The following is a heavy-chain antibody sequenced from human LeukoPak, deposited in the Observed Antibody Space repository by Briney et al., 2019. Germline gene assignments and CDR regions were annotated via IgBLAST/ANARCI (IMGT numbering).Heavy chain of an antibody. CDR3: ARRRTIFGVAVD. V-gene: IGHV4-39*01. Sequence: PSETLSLTCTVSGGSISSSSYYWGWIRQPPGKGPEWSATIHYSGSTYYNPSLKSRVTISVDTSKNQFSLKLSSVTAADTAVYYCARRRTIFGVAVDWGQGTLVTVSS. D-gene: IGHD3-3*01. J-gene: IGHJ4*02. CDR2: IHYSGST. CDR1: GGSISSSSYY.